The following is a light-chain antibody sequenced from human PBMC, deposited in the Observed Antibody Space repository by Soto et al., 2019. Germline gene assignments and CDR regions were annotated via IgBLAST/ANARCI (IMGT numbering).Light chain of an antibody. CDR2: GAS. J-gene: IGKJ2*01. CDR3: QQYGSSPLYT. CDR1: QSVSNSY. V-gene: IGKV3-20*01. Sequence: EIVLTQSPGTLSLSPGGRATLSCRASQSVSNSYLAWYQQKPGQAPRLLIYGASGRATGIPDRFSGSGSGTDFTLTISRLEPEDFAVYYCQQYGSSPLYTFGQGTTLEIK.